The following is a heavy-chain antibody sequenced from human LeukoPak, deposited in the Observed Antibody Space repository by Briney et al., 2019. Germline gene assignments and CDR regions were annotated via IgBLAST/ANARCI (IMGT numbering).Heavy chain of an antibody. V-gene: IGHV3-9*01. CDR3: VKDNGSYYGSGIYDY. J-gene: IGHJ4*02. Sequence: PGGSLRLSCAASGFTFDDYAMHWVRQAPGKGLEWVSGISGNGGSIVYADSVKGRFTISRDNAKNSLYLQMNSLRAEDTALYYCVKDNGSYYGSGIYDYWGQGTLVTVSS. CDR1: GFTFDDYA. D-gene: IGHD3-10*01. CDR2: ISGNGGSI.